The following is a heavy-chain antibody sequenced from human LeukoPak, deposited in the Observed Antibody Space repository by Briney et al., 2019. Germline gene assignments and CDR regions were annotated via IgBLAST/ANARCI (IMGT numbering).Heavy chain of an antibody. CDR2: IYATGST. Sequence: PSGTLSLTCAVSGGSMSDHYWSWIRQSPGMTLEWIGYIYATGSTNYNPSLKSRVAISVDTSRNQFSLKLSSVTAADTAVYYCARVQEFSGSPSDAFDIWGQGTMVTVSS. CDR1: GGSMSDHY. V-gene: IGHV4-59*11. D-gene: IGHD1-26*01. J-gene: IGHJ3*02. CDR3: ARVQEFSGSPSDAFDI.